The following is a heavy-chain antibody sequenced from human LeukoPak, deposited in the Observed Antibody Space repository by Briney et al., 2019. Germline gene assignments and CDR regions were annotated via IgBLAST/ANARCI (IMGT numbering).Heavy chain of an antibody. V-gene: IGHV3-23*01. D-gene: IGHD3-10*01. CDR1: GFTFSSYA. Sequence: GGSLRLSCTASGFTFSSYAMSWVRQAPGKGLEWVSALSGSGGNTYYADSVKGRFTISRDNSKNTLYLQMNSLRAEDTAVYYCARDSSWFAESFFYGMDVWGQGTTVIVSS. CDR2: LSGSGGNT. J-gene: IGHJ6*02. CDR3: ARDSSWFAESFFYGMDV.